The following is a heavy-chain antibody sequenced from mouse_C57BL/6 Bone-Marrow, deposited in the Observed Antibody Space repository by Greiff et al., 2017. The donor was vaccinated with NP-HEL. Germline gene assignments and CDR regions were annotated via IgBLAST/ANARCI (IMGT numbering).Heavy chain of an antibody. D-gene: IGHD2-4*01. CDR1: GYTFTSYW. CDR2: IDPSDSYT. CDR3: ARSGDYDDYAMDY. V-gene: IGHV1-50*01. Sequence: VQLQQPGAELVKPGASVKLSCKASGYTFTSYWMQWVKQRPGQGLEWIGEIDPSDSYTNYNQKFKGKATVTVDTSSSTAYMQLSSLTSEDSAVYYCARSGDYDDYAMDYWGQGTSVTVSS. J-gene: IGHJ4*01.